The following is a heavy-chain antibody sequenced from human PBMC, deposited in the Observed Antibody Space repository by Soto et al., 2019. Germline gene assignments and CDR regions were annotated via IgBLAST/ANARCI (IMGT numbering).Heavy chain of an antibody. CDR3: ASEGGYDFCSPYAFDY. J-gene: IGHJ4*02. V-gene: IGHV3-33*01. CDR1: GFTFSSYG. CDR2: IWYDGSNN. D-gene: IGHD3-3*01. Sequence: QVQLVESGGGVVQPGRFLRLSCAASGFTFSSYGMHWVRQAPGKGLVWVAVIWYDGSNNYYADSVKGRFTISRDNSKKPLPRQVTCLRVQDTAVYWCASEGGYDFCSPYAFDYWGQGTLVSVSS.